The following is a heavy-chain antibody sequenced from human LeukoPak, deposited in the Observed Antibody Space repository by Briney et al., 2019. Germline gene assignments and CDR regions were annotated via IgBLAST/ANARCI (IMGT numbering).Heavy chain of an antibody. J-gene: IGHJ6*02. V-gene: IGHV3-23*01. CDR3: AGSSGWYGPPYYYYGMDV. D-gene: IGHD6-19*01. Sequence: PGGSLRLSCAASGFTFSSYAMSWVRQAPGKGLEWVSAISGSGGSTYYADSVKGRFTISRDNSKNTLYLQMNSLRAEDTAVYYCAGSSGWYGPPYYYYGMDVWGQGTTVTVSS. CDR2: ISGSGGST. CDR1: GFTFSSYA.